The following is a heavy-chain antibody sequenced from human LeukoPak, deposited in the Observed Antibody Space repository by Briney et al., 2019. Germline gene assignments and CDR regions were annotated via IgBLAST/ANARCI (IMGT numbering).Heavy chain of an antibody. V-gene: IGHV3-53*01. CDR3: ARGAGYNYPYYFDY. Sequence: GGSLRLSCAASGFTVSSNYMNWVRQAPGKGLEWVSVIYGGGNIYYADSVKGRFTISRDNSKNTLYLQMSSLRAEDTAVYYCARGAGYNYPYYFDYWGQGTLVTVSS. J-gene: IGHJ4*02. D-gene: IGHD5-24*01. CDR2: IYGGGNI. CDR1: GFTVSSNY.